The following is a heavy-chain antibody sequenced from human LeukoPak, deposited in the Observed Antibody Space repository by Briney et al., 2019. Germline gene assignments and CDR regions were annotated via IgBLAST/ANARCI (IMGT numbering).Heavy chain of an antibody. V-gene: IGHV3-53*01. Sequence: GGSLRLSCAASGFTVSSNYMSWVRQAPGKGLEWVSVIYSGGSTYYADSVKGRFTISRDNSKNTLYLQMNSLRAEDTAVYYCARARGYGGNLLDFDYWGQGTLVTVSS. CDR3: ARARGYGGNLLDFDY. CDR2: IYSGGST. D-gene: IGHD4-23*01. CDR1: GFTVSSNY. J-gene: IGHJ4*02.